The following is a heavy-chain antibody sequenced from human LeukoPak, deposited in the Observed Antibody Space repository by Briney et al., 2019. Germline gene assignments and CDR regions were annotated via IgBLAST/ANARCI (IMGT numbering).Heavy chain of an antibody. J-gene: IGHJ4*02. Sequence: PGGSLRLSCAASGFIFSNYNMNWVRQAPGKGLEWVSYISISSSTIHYADSVKGRFTISRDNAKNSLYLQMNSLRVEDTAVYYCARDESPGGGSLGYWGQGTLVTVSS. CDR1: GFIFSNYN. CDR2: ISISSSTI. CDR3: ARDESPGGGSLGY. V-gene: IGHV3-48*04. D-gene: IGHD1-1*01.